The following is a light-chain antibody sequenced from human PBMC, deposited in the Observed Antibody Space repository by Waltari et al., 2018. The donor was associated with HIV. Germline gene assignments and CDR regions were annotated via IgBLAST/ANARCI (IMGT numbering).Light chain of an antibody. J-gene: IGLJ3*02. CDR2: EVT. CDR1: GSDVGGYDL. Sequence: QSALTQPASVSGSPGQSITISCTGTGSDVGGYDLVSWYQQHPGKVPKLLISEVTKRPSGISKRLSGSKSGNTASLTSSGLQAEDEADYYCCSYAGSRVFVVFGGGTKVSVL. CDR3: CSYAGSRVFVV. V-gene: IGLV2-23*02.